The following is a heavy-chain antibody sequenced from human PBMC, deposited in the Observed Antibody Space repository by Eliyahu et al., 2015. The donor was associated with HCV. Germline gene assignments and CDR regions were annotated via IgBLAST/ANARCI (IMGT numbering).Heavy chain of an antibody. V-gene: IGHV3-7*01. CDR1: GFPFSXYW. Sequence: EVQLVESGGGLVQPGGSLRLSCAASGFPFSXYWIGWVRQAPGKGLEWVXNIKQDGSEKYYVDSVKGRFTISRDNAKNSLYLQMNSLRAEDTAVYYCARVRYDTSGYYAYYYGMDVWGQGTTVTVSS. CDR2: IKQDGSEK. J-gene: IGHJ6*02. D-gene: IGHD3-22*01. CDR3: ARVRYDTSGYYAYYYGMDV.